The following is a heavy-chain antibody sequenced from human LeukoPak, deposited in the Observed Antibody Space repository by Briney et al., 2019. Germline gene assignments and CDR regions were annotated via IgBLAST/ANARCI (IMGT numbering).Heavy chain of an antibody. Sequence: GESLKISCQGSGYSFSTYWITWVRQMPGKGLEWMGIIYPGDSDTRYSPSFQGQVTISADKSISTAYLQWNSLKASDTAMYYCARRGYIYGSGAPYFDHWGQGTLVTVSS. J-gene: IGHJ4*02. CDR2: IYPGDSDT. CDR1: GYSFSTYW. CDR3: ARRGYIYGSGAPYFDH. V-gene: IGHV5-51*01. D-gene: IGHD3-10*01.